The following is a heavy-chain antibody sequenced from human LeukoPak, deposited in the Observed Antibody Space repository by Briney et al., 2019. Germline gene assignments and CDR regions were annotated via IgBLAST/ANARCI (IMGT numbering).Heavy chain of an antibody. CDR3: ATETLTPSGWYERHFDY. V-gene: IGHV4-39*07. D-gene: IGHD6-19*01. Sequence: SETLSLTCTVSGGSISSSSYYWGWIRQPPGKGLEWIGSIYYSGSTYYNPSLKSRVTISVDTSKNQFSLKLSSVTAADTAVYYCATETLTPSGWYERHFDYWGQGTLVTVSS. CDR2: IYYSGST. CDR1: GGSISSSSYY. J-gene: IGHJ4*02.